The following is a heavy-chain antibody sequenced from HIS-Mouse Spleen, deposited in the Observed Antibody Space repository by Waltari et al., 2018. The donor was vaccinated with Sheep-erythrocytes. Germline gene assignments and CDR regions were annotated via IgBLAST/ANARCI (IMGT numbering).Heavy chain of an antibody. D-gene: IGHD6-6*01. V-gene: IGHV4-34*01. CDR1: GGSFSGYY. Sequence: QVQLQQWGAGLLKPSETLSLTCAVYGGSFSGYYWSWIRQPPGKGLEWIGEINHSGSTNYNPSLKSRVTRSVDTSKNQFSLKLSSVTAADTAVYYCARALSIAARPNWFDPWGQGTLVTVSS. CDR2: INHSGST. CDR3: ARALSIAARPNWFDP. J-gene: IGHJ5*02.